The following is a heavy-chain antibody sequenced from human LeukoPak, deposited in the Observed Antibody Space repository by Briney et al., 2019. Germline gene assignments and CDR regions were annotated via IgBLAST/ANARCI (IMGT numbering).Heavy chain of an antibody. J-gene: IGHJ6*02. V-gene: IGHV3-23*01. D-gene: IGHD3-22*01. Sequence: PGGSLRLSCAASGFTFSSYAMSWVRQAPGKGLEWVSAISGSGGSTYYADSVKGRFTISRDNSKNTLYLQMNSLRAEDTAVYYCASLYDSSGYSGYYYGMDVWGQGTTVTVSS. CDR1: GFTFSSYA. CDR3: ASLYDSSGYSGYYYGMDV. CDR2: ISGSGGST.